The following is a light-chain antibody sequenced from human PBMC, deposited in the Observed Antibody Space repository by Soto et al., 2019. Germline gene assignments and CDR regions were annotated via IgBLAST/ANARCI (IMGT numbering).Light chain of an antibody. CDR2: GTS. J-gene: IGKJ3*01. Sequence: EIVLTQSPATLSLSPGERATLSCRASQSVSSHLAWYQQKPGLAPRLPIYGTSIRASGVPEGFSGGGSGTDFTLTITRLEPEDFAVYYCQQYGSSLFTFGPGTKVDI. V-gene: IGKV3-20*01. CDR3: QQYGSSLFT. CDR1: QSVSSH.